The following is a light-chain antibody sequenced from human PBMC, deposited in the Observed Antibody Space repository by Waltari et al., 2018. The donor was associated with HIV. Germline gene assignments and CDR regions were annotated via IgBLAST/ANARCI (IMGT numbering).Light chain of an antibody. CDR2: KNW. CDR3: VGWDSSLSAYV. J-gene: IGLJ1*01. CDR1: SSNIDNDT. Sequence: QSFLTQPPSASGPPGQTVTISCPGSSSNIDNDTLYCYQQLPGMTPKLLIYKNWLRPSGVPDRFAASKSGTSASLTISGLRSADEADYYCVGWDSSLSAYVFGAGTKVAVL. V-gene: IGLV1-47*01.